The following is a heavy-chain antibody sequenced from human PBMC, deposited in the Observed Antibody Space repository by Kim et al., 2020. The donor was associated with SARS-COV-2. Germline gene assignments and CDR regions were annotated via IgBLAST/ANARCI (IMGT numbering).Heavy chain of an antibody. V-gene: IGHV4-39*01. CDR3: ARSYSSGWSKFDP. CDR2: LYYSGIT. Sequence: SETLSLTCTVSGGSISSSGYYWGWIRQPPGKGLEWIGTLYYSGITYHNPSLKSRDTISEDSSKRQCSRKLSSVTAADTAVYYCARSYSSGWSKFDPWGQGTLVTVSS. D-gene: IGHD6-19*01. CDR1: GGSISSSGYY. J-gene: IGHJ5*02.